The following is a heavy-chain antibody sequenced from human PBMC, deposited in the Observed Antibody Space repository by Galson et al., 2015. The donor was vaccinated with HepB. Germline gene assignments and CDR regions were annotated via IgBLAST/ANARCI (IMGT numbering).Heavy chain of an antibody. J-gene: IGHJ4*02. D-gene: IGHD4-23*01. Sequence: SVKVSCKASGYTFTSYGISWVRQAPGQGLEWMGWISAYNGNTNYAQKIQGRVTMTTDTSTGTAYMELRSLRSDDTAVYYCARLVVTPFAAYFDYWGQGTPVTVSS. V-gene: IGHV1-18*04. CDR2: ISAYNGNT. CDR3: ARLVVTPFAAYFDY. CDR1: GYTFTSYG.